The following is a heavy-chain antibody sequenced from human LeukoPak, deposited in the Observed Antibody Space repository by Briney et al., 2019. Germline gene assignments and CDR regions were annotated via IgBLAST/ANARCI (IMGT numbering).Heavy chain of an antibody. CDR3: AKVQDYDILTGYYIAGGKFDY. CDR1: GFTFSTYA. D-gene: IGHD3-9*01. Sequence: GGSLRLSCAASGFTFSTYAMSWVRQAPGKGLQWVSILSGSGGSTYYPDSVKGRFTISRDNSKNTLYLQMNSLRAEDTAIYYCAKVQDYDILTGYYIAGGKFDYWGQGTLVTVSS. CDR2: LSGSGGST. V-gene: IGHV3-23*01. J-gene: IGHJ4*02.